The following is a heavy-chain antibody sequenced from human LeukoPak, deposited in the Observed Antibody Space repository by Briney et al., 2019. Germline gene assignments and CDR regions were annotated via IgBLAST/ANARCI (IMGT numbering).Heavy chain of an antibody. Sequence: ASVNVSCKASGYTFTSYDINWVRQATGQGLEWMGWMNPKSGNTGNAQKFQGRVTMTRNTSISTAYMELSGLRSEDTAVYYCASAGYSSGYYYYYGMDVWGQGTTVTVSS. D-gene: IGHD6-19*01. CDR3: ASAGYSSGYYYYYGMDV. CDR2: MNPKSGNT. V-gene: IGHV1-8*01. J-gene: IGHJ6*02. CDR1: GYTFTSYD.